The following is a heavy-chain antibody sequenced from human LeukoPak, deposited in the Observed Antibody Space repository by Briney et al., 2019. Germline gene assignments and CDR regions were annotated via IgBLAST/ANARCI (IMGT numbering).Heavy chain of an antibody. Sequence: GGSLRLSCAASGFTFSNYGMHWVRQAPGKGLEWVANIKQDGSEKYYVHSVEGRFTISRDNTKNSLSLQMNSLRGEDTAVYYCVRALGSSSADSWGQGTLVTVSS. CDR2: IKQDGSEK. D-gene: IGHD6-6*01. CDR1: GFTFSNYG. J-gene: IGHJ4*02. V-gene: IGHV3-7*01. CDR3: VRALGSSSADS.